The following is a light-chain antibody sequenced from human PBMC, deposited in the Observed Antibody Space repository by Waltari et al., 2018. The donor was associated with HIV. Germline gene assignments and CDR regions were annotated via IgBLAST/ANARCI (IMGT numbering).Light chain of an antibody. Sequence: ETQMTQSPSTLSAFIGDRVTITCRASQSVGTWLAWYQQKPGKAPKLLIYRASSLGRGVPSRSSGGCSGTDFTLTISALRPDDFATYYCQQYNNRPWTFGPGTKLEIK. V-gene: IGKV1-5*03. CDR2: RAS. CDR3: QQYNNRPWT. J-gene: IGKJ1*01. CDR1: QSVGTW.